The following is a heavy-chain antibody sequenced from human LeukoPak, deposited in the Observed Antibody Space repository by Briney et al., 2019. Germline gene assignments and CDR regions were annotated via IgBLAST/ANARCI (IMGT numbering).Heavy chain of an antibody. CDR3: ARARVGANYFDY. CDR2: INPNNGDT. V-gene: IGHV1-18*04. CDR1: GYTFTGYY. Sequence: ASVKVSCKASGYTFTGYYIHWVRQAPGQGLEWMGRINPNNGDTNYAQKLQGRVTMTTDTSTSTAYMELRSLRSDDTAVYYCARARVGANYFDYWGQGTLVTVSS. J-gene: IGHJ4*02. D-gene: IGHD1-26*01.